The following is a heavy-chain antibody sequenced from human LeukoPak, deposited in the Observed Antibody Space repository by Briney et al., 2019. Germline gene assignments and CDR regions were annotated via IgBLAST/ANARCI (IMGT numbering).Heavy chain of an antibody. CDR3: TRVDTAMPNPYYFDY. CDR2: IRSKANSYAT. Sequence: GGSLRLSCAASGFTFSGSAMHWVRQASGKGLEWVGRIRSKANSYATAYAASVKGRFTISRDDSKNTAYLQMNSLRTEDTAVYYCTRVDTAMPNPYYFDYWGQGTLVTVSS. V-gene: IGHV3-73*01. D-gene: IGHD5-18*01. CDR1: GFTFSGSA. J-gene: IGHJ4*02.